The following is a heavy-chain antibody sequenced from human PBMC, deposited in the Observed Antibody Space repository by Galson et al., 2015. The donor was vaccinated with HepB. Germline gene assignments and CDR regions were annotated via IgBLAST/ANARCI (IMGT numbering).Heavy chain of an antibody. CDR1: GGSISSSSYY. V-gene: IGHV4-39*07. CDR3: ARIETPSAYDILTGYAARWFDP. Sequence: ETLSLTCTVSGGSISSSSYYWGWIRQPPGKGLEWIGSIYYSGSTYYNPSLKSRVTISVDTSKNQFSLKLSSVTAADTAVYYCARIETPSAYDILTGYAARWFDPWGQGTLVTVSS. CDR2: IYYSGST. J-gene: IGHJ5*02. D-gene: IGHD3-9*01.